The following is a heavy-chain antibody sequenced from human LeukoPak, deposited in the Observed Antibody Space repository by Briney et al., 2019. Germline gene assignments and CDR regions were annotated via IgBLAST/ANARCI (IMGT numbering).Heavy chain of an antibody. J-gene: IGHJ4*02. CDR3: AKGSSFMVRGVIINY. CDR2: ISGSGGST. Sequence: GGSLRLSCAASGFTFSSYAMSWVRQAPGKGLEWVSAISGSGGSTYYADSVKGRFTISRDNSKNTRYLQMNSLRAEDTAVYYCAKGSSFMVRGVIINYWGQGTLVTVSS. D-gene: IGHD3-10*01. CDR1: GFTFSSYA. V-gene: IGHV3-23*01.